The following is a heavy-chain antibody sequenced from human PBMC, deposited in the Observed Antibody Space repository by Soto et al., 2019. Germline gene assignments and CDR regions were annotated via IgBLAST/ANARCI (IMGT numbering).Heavy chain of an antibody. CDR3: ARGRVIMVRGGIGY. Sequence: QVQLQQWGAGLLKPSETLSLTCAVYGGSFSGYYWNWIRQPPGKGLEWIGEINHSGSTNYDPSLKSRVTISVDTSKNQFSLKLNSVTAADTAVYYCARGRVIMVRGGIGYWGQGTLVTVSS. V-gene: IGHV4-34*01. CDR1: GGSFSGYY. CDR2: INHSGST. J-gene: IGHJ4*02. D-gene: IGHD3-10*01.